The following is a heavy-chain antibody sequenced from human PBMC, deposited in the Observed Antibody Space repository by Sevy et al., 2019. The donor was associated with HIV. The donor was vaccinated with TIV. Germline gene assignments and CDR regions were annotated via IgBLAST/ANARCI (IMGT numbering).Heavy chain of an antibody. CDR3: ARDGGVGYRSSTSCLGWFDP. CDR1: GGSISSYY. Sequence: SETLSLTCTVSGGSISSYYWSWIRQPAGKGLEWIGRIYTSGSTNYNPSLKSRVTMSVDTSKNQFSLKLSSVTAADTAVYYCARDGGVGYRSSTSCLGWFDPWGQGTLVTVSS. CDR2: IYTSGST. D-gene: IGHD2-2*01. J-gene: IGHJ5*02. V-gene: IGHV4-4*07.